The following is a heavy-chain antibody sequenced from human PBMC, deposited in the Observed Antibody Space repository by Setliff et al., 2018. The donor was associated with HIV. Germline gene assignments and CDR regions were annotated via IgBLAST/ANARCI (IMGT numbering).Heavy chain of an antibody. V-gene: IGHV2-5*02. CDR3: ARLQGYNFWSGYYTYDAFDI. CDR1: GFSLSTSGVG. CDR2: IYWDDDK. Sequence: SGPTLVNPTQTLTLTCTFSGFSLSTSGVGVGWIRQPPGKALEWLALIYWDDDKRYSPSLKSRLTITKDTSKNQVVLTMTNMDPVDTATYYCARLQGYNFWSGYYTYDAFDIWGQGTMVT. D-gene: IGHD3-3*01. J-gene: IGHJ3*02.